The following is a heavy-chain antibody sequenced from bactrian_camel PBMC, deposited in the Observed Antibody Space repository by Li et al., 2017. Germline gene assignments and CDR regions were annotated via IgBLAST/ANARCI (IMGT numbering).Heavy chain of an antibody. CDR3: AADSTCPPIMLAAANRGTDFGY. CDR1: RSPSKPTC. CDR2: LWFGGATT. D-gene: IGHD1*01. Sequence: VQLVESGGGSVQPGVSLTLSCAAGRSPSKPTCMGWFRQRPGKDPEGLAVLWFGGATTPYADSVKGRFIITRDKAKDLVYLQMNGLQPEDTGMYYCAADSTCPPIMLAAANRGTDFGYWGQGTQVTVS. V-gene: IGHV3S40*01. J-gene: IGHJ6*01.